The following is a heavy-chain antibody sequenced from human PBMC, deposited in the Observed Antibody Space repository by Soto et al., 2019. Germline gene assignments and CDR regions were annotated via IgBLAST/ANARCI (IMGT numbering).Heavy chain of an antibody. CDR2: IRSKAYGGTT. Sequence: HPGGSLRLSCTASGFSFGEYPMAWVRQAPGKGLEWVGFIRSKAYGGTTEYAASVKGRFTISRDDSKSIASLQMNSLKTEDTAVYYCTRGGYTYGFNYWGQGTLVTVSS. CDR3: TRGGYTYGFNY. J-gene: IGHJ4*02. D-gene: IGHD5-18*01. V-gene: IGHV3-49*04. CDR1: GFSFGEYP.